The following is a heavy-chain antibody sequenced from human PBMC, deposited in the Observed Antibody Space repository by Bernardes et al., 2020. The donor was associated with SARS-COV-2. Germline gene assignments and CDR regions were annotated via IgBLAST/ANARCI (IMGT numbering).Heavy chain of an antibody. J-gene: IGHJ6*02. D-gene: IGHD3-3*01. V-gene: IGHV4-59*01. Sequence: ETLSLTCTVSGGSISSYYWSWIRQPPGKGLEWIGYIYYSGSTNYNPSLKSRVTISVDTSKNQFSLKLSSVTAADTAVYYCARTYDFWSGYPKSQGGMDVWGQGTTVTVSS. CDR1: GGSISSYY. CDR3: ARTYDFWSGYPKSQGGMDV. CDR2: IYYSGST.